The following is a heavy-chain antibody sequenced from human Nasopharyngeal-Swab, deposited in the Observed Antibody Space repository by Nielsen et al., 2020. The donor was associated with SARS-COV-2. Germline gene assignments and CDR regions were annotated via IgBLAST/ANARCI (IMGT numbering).Heavy chain of an antibody. CDR1: GYTFTSYD. J-gene: IGHJ4*02. V-gene: IGHV1-8*03. CDR2: MNPNSGNT. CDR3: ARFAYSSGWTEKYFDS. D-gene: IGHD6-19*01. Sequence: ASVKVSCKASGYTFTSYDINWARQATGQGLEWMGWMNPNSGNTGYARKFQGRVTITRNTSISTAYMQLSSLTSEDTAVYYCARFAYSSGWTEKYFDSWGQGTLVTVSS.